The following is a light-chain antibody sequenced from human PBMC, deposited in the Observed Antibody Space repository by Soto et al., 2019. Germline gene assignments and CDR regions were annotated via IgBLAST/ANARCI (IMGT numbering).Light chain of an antibody. CDR3: QQRSNWPLFT. V-gene: IGKV3-11*01. Sequence: DIVMTQSPATLPLSPGERATLSCRASQSVSSNLAWYQQKHGQAPRFLIYGASTRATGIPARFSGSGSGTDFTLTISSLEPEDFAVYYCQQRSNWPLFTVGPGTKVDIK. CDR1: QSVSSN. CDR2: GAS. J-gene: IGKJ3*01.